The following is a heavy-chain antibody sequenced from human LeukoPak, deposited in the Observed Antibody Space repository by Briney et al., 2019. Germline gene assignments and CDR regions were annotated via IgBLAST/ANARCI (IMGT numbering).Heavy chain of an antibody. CDR2: IRSKANSYAT. Sequence: GGSLRLSCTASGFTFSGSAMHWVRQASGKGVEWVGRIRSKANSYATVYAASVKGRFTISRDDSKNKAYLQMNSLSAEDTAVYYCAKDKSSCSLFDAFDIWGQGTMVTVSS. V-gene: IGHV3-73*01. CDR3: AKDKSSCSLFDAFDI. D-gene: IGHD6-19*01. CDR1: GFTFSGSA. J-gene: IGHJ3*02.